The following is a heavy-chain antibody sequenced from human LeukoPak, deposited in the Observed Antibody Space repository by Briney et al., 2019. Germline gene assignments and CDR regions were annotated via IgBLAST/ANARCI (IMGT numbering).Heavy chain of an antibody. CDR1: GFAFSTYS. CDR2: ISSSAATI. V-gene: IGHV3-48*01. CDR3: ARDAAFSAFNM. D-gene: IGHD2-15*01. Sequence: PGGSLRLSCAASGFAFSTYSMNWVRQAPGNGLEWVSSISSSAATIHYADSVKGRFTISRDNAKNSLYLQMNSLRGEDTAVYYCARDAAFSAFNMWGQGTMVTVSS. J-gene: IGHJ3*02.